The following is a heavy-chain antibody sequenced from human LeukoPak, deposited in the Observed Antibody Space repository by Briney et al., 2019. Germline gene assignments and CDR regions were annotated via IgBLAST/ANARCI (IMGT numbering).Heavy chain of an antibody. CDR2: INTDGSNT. Sequence: GGSLRLSCAASGFTFSSYWMHWVRQAPGKGLVWVSRINTDGSNTSYADSVKGRFTISRDNAKNTLYLQMNSLRAEDTAVYYCARGQGKVWSVFDYWGQGTLVTVS. D-gene: IGHD3-3*01. CDR1: GFTFSSYW. CDR3: ARGQGKVWSVFDY. V-gene: IGHV3-74*01. J-gene: IGHJ4*02.